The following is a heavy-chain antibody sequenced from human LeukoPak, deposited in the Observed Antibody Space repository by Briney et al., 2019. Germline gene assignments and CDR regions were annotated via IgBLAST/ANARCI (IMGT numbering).Heavy chain of an antibody. D-gene: IGHD5-18*01. Sequence: ASVKVSCKASGYTFTGYYMHWVRQAPGQGLGWMGWINPNSGDTHYAQKFQGRVTMTRDTSISTAYMELSRLRSDDTAVYYCARDQGRGYSYGLYYFDYWGQGTLVTVSS. V-gene: IGHV1-2*02. CDR3: ARDQGRGYSYGLYYFDY. CDR1: GYTFTGYY. J-gene: IGHJ4*02. CDR2: INPNSGDT.